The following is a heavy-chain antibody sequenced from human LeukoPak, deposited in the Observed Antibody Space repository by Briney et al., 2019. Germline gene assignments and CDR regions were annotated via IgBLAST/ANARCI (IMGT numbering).Heavy chain of an antibody. CDR2: INHSGST. CDR3: ASRPDSSGLYFDY. V-gene: IGHV4-34*01. J-gene: IGHJ4*02. D-gene: IGHD3-22*01. Sequence: SETLSLTCTVYGGSFSGYYWNWIRQPPGKGLEWIGEINHSGSTNYNPSLKSRVTISVDTSKNQFSLKLSSVTAADTAVYYCASRPDSSGLYFDYWGQGTLVTVSS. CDR1: GGSFSGYY.